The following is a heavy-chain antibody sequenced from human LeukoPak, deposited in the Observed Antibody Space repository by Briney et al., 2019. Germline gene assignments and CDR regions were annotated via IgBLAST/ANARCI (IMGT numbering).Heavy chain of an antibody. Sequence: PWGSLRLSCAASGFDFSTYTMNWVRQAPGKGLEWVSSISSSSSYIYYADSAKGRFTISRDNAKNSMYLQMNSLRAEDTAVYYCTRDPGRCTSTSCYPDYWGQGTLVTVSS. V-gene: IGHV3-21*01. J-gene: IGHJ4*02. CDR3: TRDPGRCTSTSCYPDY. CDR1: GFDFSTYT. D-gene: IGHD2-2*01. CDR2: ISSSSSYI.